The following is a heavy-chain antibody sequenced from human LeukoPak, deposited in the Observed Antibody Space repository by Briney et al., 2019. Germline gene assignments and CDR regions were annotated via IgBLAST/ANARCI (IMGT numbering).Heavy chain of an antibody. J-gene: IGHJ4*02. CDR3: ALGAHGTGYYDI. D-gene: IGHD3-16*01. CDR2: IHFRDSET. Sequence: ESLKISCQGSRQSFTNYWIGWVRQMPGKGLEWMGFIHFRDSETRYRPSFQGQVTISADTSISTAYLRWSSLEASDTAMYYCALGAHGTGYYDIRGQGTLVTVSS. CDR1: RQSFTNYW. V-gene: IGHV5-51*01.